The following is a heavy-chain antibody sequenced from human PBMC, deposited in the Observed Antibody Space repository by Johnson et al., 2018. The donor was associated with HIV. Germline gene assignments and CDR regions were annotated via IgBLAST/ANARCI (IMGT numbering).Heavy chain of an antibody. D-gene: IGHD2-2*02. CDR2: ISNDGNSK. J-gene: IGHJ3*02. CDR1: GFSFSNYA. V-gene: IGHV3-30*14. Sequence: QVQLVESGGGVVQPGRSLRLSCAASGFSFSNYAMHWVRQAPGKGLEWVAVISNDGNSKYYTESLKGRITIYRDNSMNTLYLQMNSLGAEDTAVYYCARVGGLYCSSTSCYKGDAFDIWGQGTMVTVSS. CDR3: ARVGGLYCSSTSCYKGDAFDI.